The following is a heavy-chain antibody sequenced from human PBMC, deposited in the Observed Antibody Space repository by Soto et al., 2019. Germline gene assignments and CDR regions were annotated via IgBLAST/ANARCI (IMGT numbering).Heavy chain of an antibody. D-gene: IGHD3-22*01. CDR3: ARQRGYYYDSSGYWDY. Sequence: QVQLQESGPGLVKPSQTLSLTCTVSGGSISSGDYYWSWIRQPPGKGLEWIGYIYYSGSTYYNPSLKSRVTISVDTSKNQFSLKLSSVTAADTAVYYCARQRGYYYDSSGYWDYCGQGTLVTVSS. J-gene: IGHJ4*02. V-gene: IGHV4-30-4*01. CDR2: IYYSGST. CDR1: GGSISSGDYY.